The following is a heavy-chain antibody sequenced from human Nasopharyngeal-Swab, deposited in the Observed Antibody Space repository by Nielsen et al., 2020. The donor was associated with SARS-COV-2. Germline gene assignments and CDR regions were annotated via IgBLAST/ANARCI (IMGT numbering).Heavy chain of an antibody. CDR1: GFPFDDYA. Sequence: GGSLRLSCASSGFPFDDYAMHWFRQAPGKGLEWVSGISWNSGSTGYADSVKGRFTISRDNAKNSLYLQMNSLRAEDTALYYCEKDFYYMDVWGKGTTVTVSS. J-gene: IGHJ6*03. CDR3: EKDFYYMDV. CDR2: ISWNSGST. V-gene: IGHV3-9*01.